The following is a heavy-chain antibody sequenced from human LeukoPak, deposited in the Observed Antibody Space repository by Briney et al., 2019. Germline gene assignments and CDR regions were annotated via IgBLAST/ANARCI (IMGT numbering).Heavy chain of an antibody. CDR1: GGALNGSY. Sequence: SETLSPPFGFHGGALNGSYRTWIRPPPGKGLEWIGEINHRGSINYNPSLKSRVTISLDTSKNQFTLKLSSVTAADTAVYYCARHSVLGSSWPGDYYYYMDVWGKGTTVTVSS. J-gene: IGHJ6*03. CDR3: ARHSVLGSSWPGDYYYYMDV. V-gene: IGHV4-34*01. D-gene: IGHD6-13*01. CDR2: INHRGSI.